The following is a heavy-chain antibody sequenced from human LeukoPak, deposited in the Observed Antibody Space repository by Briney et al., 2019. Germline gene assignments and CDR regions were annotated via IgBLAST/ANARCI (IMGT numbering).Heavy chain of an antibody. CDR3: ARGSFGEPSSRNYYYYYYMDV. D-gene: IGHD3-10*01. V-gene: IGHV4-59*01. J-gene: IGHJ6*03. CDR1: GGSISSYY. CDR2: IYYSGST. Sequence: PSETLSLTCTVSGGSISSYYWSWIRQPPGKGLEWIGYIYYSGSTNYNPSLKSRVTMIVDTSKNQFSLKLTSVTAADTAVYYCARGSFGEPSSRNYYYYYYMDVWGKGTTVTISS.